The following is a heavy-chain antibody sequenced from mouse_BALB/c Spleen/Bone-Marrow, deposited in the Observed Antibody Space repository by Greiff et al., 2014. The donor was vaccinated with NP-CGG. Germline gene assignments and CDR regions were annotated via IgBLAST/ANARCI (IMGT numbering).Heavy chain of an antibody. D-gene: IGHD2-1*01. V-gene: IGHV5-9-2*01. CDR2: VSGGGSYT. Sequence: EVKLEESGGGLVKPGGSLKLSCAASGFTFSSYGMSWVRQTPEKRLEWVATVSGGGSYTYYPDSVKGRFTISRDNAKNNLYLQMSGLRSEDSALYYCARQNGNYGYYYAMDCWGQGTSVT. J-gene: IGHJ4*01. CDR1: GFTFSSYG. CDR3: ARQNGNYGYYYAMDC.